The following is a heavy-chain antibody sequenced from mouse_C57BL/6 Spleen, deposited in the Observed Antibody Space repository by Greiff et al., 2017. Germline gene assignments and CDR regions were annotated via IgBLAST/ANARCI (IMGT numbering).Heavy chain of an antibody. Sequence: EVKLMESGPGLVKPSQSLSLTCSVTGYSITSGYYWNWIRQFPGNKLEWMGYISYDGSNNYNPSLKNRISITRDTSKNQFFLKLNSVTTEDTATXYCARDGAAYGLDYWGQGTTLTVSS. CDR1: GYSITSGYY. CDR3: ARDGAAYGLDY. V-gene: IGHV3-6*01. D-gene: IGHD1-2*01. CDR2: ISYDGSN. J-gene: IGHJ2*01.